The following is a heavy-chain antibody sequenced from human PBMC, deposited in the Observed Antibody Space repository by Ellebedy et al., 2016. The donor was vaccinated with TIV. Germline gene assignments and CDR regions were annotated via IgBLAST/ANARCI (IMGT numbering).Heavy chain of an antibody. J-gene: IGHJ6*02. D-gene: IGHD5-12*01. CDR2: ISWNSGSI. Sequence: SLKISCAASGFTFDDYAMHWVRQAPGKGLEWVSGISWNSGSIGYADSVKGRFTISRDKAKNSLYLQMNSLRAEDMALYYCAKDMSGGYGSYYYGMDVWGQGTTVTVSS. CDR1: GFTFDDYA. V-gene: IGHV3-9*03. CDR3: AKDMSGGYGSYYYGMDV.